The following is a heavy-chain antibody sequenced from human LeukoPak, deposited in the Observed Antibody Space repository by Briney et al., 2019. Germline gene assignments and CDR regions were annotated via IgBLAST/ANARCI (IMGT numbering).Heavy chain of an antibody. CDR2: ISPYNGNR. J-gene: IGHJ4*02. V-gene: IGHV1-18*01. CDR3: ARGHDSIPGPDYFDY. CDR1: GYSFSSYS. D-gene: IGHD3-22*01. Sequence: ASVKVSFKSSGYSFSSYSISWVRQAPGQGLEWMGWISPYNGNRNYAQKLQGRVTMTTDTSTTTVYMELRSLRSDDRAVYYCARGHDSIPGPDYFDYWGQGTLVTVSS.